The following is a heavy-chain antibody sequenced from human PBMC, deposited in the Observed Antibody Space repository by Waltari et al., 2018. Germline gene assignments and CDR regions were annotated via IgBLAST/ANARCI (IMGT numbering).Heavy chain of an antibody. CDR1: GGTFSSYA. CDR2: IIPIFGKA. D-gene: IGHD6-6*01. Sequence: QVQLVQSGAEVKKPGSSVKVSCKASGGTFSSYAISWVRQAPGQGLEWMGGIIPIFGKANYAQKFQGRVTITADESTSTAYMELSSLRSEDTAVYYCASFRRAARPEAFDIWGQGTMVTVSS. J-gene: IGHJ3*02. CDR3: ASFRRAARPEAFDI. V-gene: IGHV1-69*01.